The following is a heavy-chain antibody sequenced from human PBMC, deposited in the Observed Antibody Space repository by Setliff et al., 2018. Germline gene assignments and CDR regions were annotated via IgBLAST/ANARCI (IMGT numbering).Heavy chain of an antibody. CDR3: ARQLYYYGTPGYFDY. Sequence: SETLSLTCTVSGGSISSGDYYWTWIRQPPGKGLEWIGFIYYSGNTFYNPSLKSRLTISVDTSKNLFSLKLSSETAADTAVYYCARQLYYYGTPGYFDYWGQGTLVTVSS. V-gene: IGHV4-30-4*08. CDR2: IYYSGNT. CDR1: GGSISSGDYY. D-gene: IGHD3-10*01. J-gene: IGHJ4*02.